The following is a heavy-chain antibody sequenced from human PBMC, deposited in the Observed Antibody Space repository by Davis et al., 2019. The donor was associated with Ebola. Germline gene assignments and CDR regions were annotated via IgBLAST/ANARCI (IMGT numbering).Heavy chain of an antibody. CDR2: IIPIFGTA. J-gene: IGHJ6*02. V-gene: IGHV1-69*06. CDR1: GGTFSSYA. CDR3: ARVRIAYGMDV. D-gene: IGHD6-13*01. Sequence: AASVKVSCKASGGTFSSYAVSWVRQAPGQGLEWMGGIIPIFGTANYAQKFQGRVTITADKSTSTAYMELSRLRSDDTAVYYCARVRIAYGMDVWGQGTTVTVSS.